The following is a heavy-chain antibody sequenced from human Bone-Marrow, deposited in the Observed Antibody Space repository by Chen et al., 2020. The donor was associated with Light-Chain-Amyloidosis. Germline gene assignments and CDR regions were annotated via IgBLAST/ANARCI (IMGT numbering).Heavy chain of an antibody. CDR3: AKDISYYDILPGYPADAFDI. CDR2: ISGSGGSR. CDR1: YA. V-gene: IGHV3-23*01. Sequence: YAMSWVRQAPGKGLEWVSTISGSGGSRYYGDSVKGRLTISRDNSKNALFLQMNSLRAEDTAVYYCAKDISYYDILPGYPADAFDIWGQGTMVTDSS. D-gene: IGHD3-9*01. J-gene: IGHJ3*02.